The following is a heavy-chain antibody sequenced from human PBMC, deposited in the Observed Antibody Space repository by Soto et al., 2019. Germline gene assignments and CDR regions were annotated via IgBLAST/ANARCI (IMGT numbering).Heavy chain of an antibody. V-gene: IGHV3-48*01. CDR1: GFTFSSYS. CDR3: AKDSFGDDYDFWSGPDY. Sequence: GGSLRLSCAASGFTFSSYSMNWVRQAPGKGLEWVSYISSSSSTIYYADSVKGRFTISRDNSKNTLYLQMNSLRAEDTAVYYCAKDSFGDDYDFWSGPDYWGQGTLVTVSS. D-gene: IGHD3-3*01. CDR2: ISSSSSTI. J-gene: IGHJ4*02.